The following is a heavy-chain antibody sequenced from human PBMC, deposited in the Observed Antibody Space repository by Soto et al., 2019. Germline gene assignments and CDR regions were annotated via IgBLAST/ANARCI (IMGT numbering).Heavy chain of an antibody. J-gene: IGHJ4*02. CDR2: IYYSGST. CDR3: ARLQVLERFLEWLPYYFDY. CDR1: GGSISSSSYY. Sequence: SETLSLTCTVSGGSISSSSYYWGWIRQPPGKGLEWIGSIYYSGSTYYNPSLKSRVTISVDTSKNQFSLKLSSVTAADTAVYYCARLQVLERFLEWLPYYFDYWGQGTLVTVSS. V-gene: IGHV4-39*01. D-gene: IGHD3-3*01.